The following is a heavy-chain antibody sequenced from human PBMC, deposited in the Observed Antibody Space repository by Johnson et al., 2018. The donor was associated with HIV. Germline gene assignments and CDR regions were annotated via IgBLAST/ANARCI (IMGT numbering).Heavy chain of an antibody. D-gene: IGHD6-6*01. V-gene: IGHV3-9*01. CDR3: ARDHIKEGSSGFGSFAFDI. J-gene: IGHJ3*02. CDR2: ISWNSGSI. CDR1: GFTFDDFA. Sequence: VQLVESGGGLVQPGRSLRLSCAASGFTFDDFAMHWVRQAPGKGLEWVSGISWNSGSIGYADSVKGRFTISRDNAKNSLYLQMNSLRAEDTAVYYCARDHIKEGSSGFGSFAFDIWGQGTMVTVSS.